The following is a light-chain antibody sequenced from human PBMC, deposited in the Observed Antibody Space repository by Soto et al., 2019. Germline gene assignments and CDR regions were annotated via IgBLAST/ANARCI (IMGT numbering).Light chain of an antibody. V-gene: IGLV1-36*01. Sequence: QAVVTQPPSLSAAPRQRVTISCSGSRSNIGENAVNWYQQFPGKAPKLLIYYDDLLPSGVSDRFSGSKSGTSASLAISGLQSEDEADYYCAAWDNSLNGWVFGGGTKLTVL. J-gene: IGLJ3*02. CDR2: YDD. CDR1: RSNIGENA. CDR3: AAWDNSLNGWV.